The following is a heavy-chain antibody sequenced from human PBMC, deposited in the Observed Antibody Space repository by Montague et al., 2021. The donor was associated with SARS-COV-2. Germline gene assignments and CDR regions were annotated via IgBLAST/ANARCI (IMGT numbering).Heavy chain of an antibody. J-gene: IGHJ4*02. CDR2: TDGDRSGI. CDR1: GFTFSNYW. CDR3: GSVFEY. Sequence: SLRLSCAASGFTFSNYWIHWVRQVPGKGLVWVARTDGDRSGISYADSVKGRFTISRDNAKNTVDLQMNGLRADDTAVYYCGSVFEYWGQGTLVTVSS. V-gene: IGHV3-74*01.